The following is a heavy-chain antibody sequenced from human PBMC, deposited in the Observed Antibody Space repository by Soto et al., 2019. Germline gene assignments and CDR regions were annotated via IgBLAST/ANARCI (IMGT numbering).Heavy chain of an antibody. J-gene: IGHJ6*02. CDR1: GYTFTSYG. D-gene: IGHD3-10*01. Sequence: QVQLVQSGAEVKKPGASEKVSCKASGYTFTSYGISWVRQAPGQGLEWMGWISAYNGNTNYAQKLQGRVTMTTDTTTSTAYMELRSLRSDDTAVYYCARSEDSWFGDGYYGMDVWGQGTTVTVSS. CDR3: ARSEDSWFGDGYYGMDV. CDR2: ISAYNGNT. V-gene: IGHV1-18*01.